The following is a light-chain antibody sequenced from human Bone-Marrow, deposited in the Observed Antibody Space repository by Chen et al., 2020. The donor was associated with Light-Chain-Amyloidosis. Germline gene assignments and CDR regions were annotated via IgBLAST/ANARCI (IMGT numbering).Light chain of an antibody. CDR1: SGSIATNY. V-gene: IGLV6-57*01. CDR2: EDA. CDR3: QSYQGSSQGV. Sequence: NFMLPQPHSVSESPGKPVIISCTRSSGSIATNYVQWYQQRPGSSPTTVIYEDAQRPSGVPDRFSGAIDRSSNSASRTISGLKTEDEAGYYCQSYQGSSQGVFGGGTKLTVL. J-gene: IGLJ3*02.